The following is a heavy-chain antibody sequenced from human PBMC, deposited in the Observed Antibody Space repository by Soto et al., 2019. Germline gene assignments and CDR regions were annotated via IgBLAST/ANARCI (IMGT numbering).Heavy chain of an antibody. CDR2: INPNSGGT. V-gene: IGHV1-2*04. CDR3: ARAVEWELLGGYFDY. D-gene: IGHD1-26*01. Sequence: ASVKVSCKASGYTFTGYYMHWVRQAPGQGLEWMGWINPNSGGTNYAQKFQGWVTMTRDTSISTAYMELSRLRSDDTAVYYCARAVEWELLGGYFDYWGQGTLVTVS. CDR1: GYTFTGYY. J-gene: IGHJ4*02.